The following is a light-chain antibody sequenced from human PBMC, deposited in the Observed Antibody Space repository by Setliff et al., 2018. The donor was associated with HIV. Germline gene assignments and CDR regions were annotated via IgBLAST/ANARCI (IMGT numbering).Light chain of an antibody. CDR3: SSYTSSSTYV. Sequence: QSALTQPASVSGSPGQAITISCTGTRSDVGGYNSVSWYQQLPGKAPKLIIYDVSKRPSGVSNRFSGSKSANTASLTISGLQAEGEADYYCSSYTSSSTYVFGTGTKVTVL. J-gene: IGLJ1*01. CDR2: DVS. V-gene: IGLV2-14*01. CDR1: RSDVGGYNS.